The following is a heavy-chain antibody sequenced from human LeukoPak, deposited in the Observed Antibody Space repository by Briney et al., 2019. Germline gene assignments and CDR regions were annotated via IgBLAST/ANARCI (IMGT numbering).Heavy chain of an antibody. V-gene: IGHV4-34*01. CDR1: GGSFSGYY. J-gene: IGHJ6*03. CDR2: INHSGST. CDR3: ARVSVAGNYGHYYMDV. D-gene: IGHD6-19*01. Sequence: SETLSLTCAVYGGSFSGYYWSWIRQPPGKGLEWIGEINHSGSTYYNPSLKSRVTISVDTSKNQFSLSLRSVTAADTATYYCARVSVAGNYGHYYMDVWGKGTTVTISS.